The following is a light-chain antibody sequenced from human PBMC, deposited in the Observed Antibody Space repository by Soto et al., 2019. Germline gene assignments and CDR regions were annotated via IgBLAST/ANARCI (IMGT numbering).Light chain of an antibody. CDR2: DAS. J-gene: IGKJ5*01. V-gene: IGKV1-33*01. CDR1: QNINNY. CDR3: QHDGYHPT. Sequence: DIQMSQSPSSLSASVGDRVTITCQASQNINNYLNWYQQKPVRAPKLLIYDASNVEAGVPSRCRGSGSGTDLTFTISRLQPEYIATYYCQHDGYHPTVGQVTRLDI.